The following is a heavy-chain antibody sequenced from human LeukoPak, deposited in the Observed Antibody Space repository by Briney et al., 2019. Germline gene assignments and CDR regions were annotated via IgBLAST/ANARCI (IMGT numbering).Heavy chain of an antibody. V-gene: IGHV1-2*06. CDR1: GYTFTGYY. CDR2: INPNSGGT. CDR3: ARGTGQDSSSWYYFDY. J-gene: IGHJ4*02. D-gene: IGHD6-13*01. Sequence: ASVKVSCKASGYTFTGYYMHWVRQAPGQGLEWMGRINPNSGGTNYAQKFQGRVTMTRDTSISTAYMELSRLRSDDTAVYYCARGTGQDSSSWYYFDYWGQGTLVTVSS.